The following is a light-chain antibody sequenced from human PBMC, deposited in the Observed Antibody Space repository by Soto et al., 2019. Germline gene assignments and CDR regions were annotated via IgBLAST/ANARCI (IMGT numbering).Light chain of an antibody. V-gene: IGLV2-14*01. CDR2: DVS. CDR1: SSDIGGYNS. J-gene: IGLJ2*01. Sequence: QSALTQPASVSASPGQSITISCTGTSSDIGGYNSVSWYQQHPGKAPQLMIYDVSYRPSGISSRFSGSKSGNTASLTISVLQAEDEADYYCSSYTTTSTRVFGGGTKVTVL. CDR3: SSYTTTSTRV.